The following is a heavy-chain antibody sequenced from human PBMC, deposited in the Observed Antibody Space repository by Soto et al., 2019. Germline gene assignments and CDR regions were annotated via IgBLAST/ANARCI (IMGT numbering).Heavy chain of an antibody. CDR1: GFTFSSCA. CDR3: ARDKRDLRFLEWSYYFDY. J-gene: IGHJ4*02. V-gene: IGHV3-30-3*01. CDR2: ISYDGSNK. Sequence: QVQLVESGGGVVQPGRSLRLSCAASGFTFSSCAMHWVRQAPGKGLEWGALISYDGSNKYYADSVKGRFTISRDNSKNTLYLQMNSLRAEDTAVYYCARDKRDLRFLEWSYYFDYWGQGTLVIVSS. D-gene: IGHD3-3*01.